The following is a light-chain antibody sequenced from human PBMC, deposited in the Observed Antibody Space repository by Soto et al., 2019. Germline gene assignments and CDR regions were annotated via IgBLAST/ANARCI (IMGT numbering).Light chain of an antibody. CDR2: GAS. Sequence: THSPSTLSLSPGERATLSCRASQSVSSYFAWYQQKPGQAPRLLIYGASTRATGIPARFSGSGSGTEFTLIISSLEPEDFAVYYCQQYGTTGTFGQGTKVDI. CDR3: QQYGTTGT. J-gene: IGKJ1*01. CDR1: QSVSSY. V-gene: IGKV3-15*01.